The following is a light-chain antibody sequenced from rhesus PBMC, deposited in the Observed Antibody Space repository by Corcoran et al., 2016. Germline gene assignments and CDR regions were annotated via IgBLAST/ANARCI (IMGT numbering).Light chain of an antibody. V-gene: IGKV1-43*01. Sequence: DIQMTQSPSSLSASVGDRVTITCRASQDISTYLNWYQQKPGKAPKRLIYAASSLESGVPSRFRGSGTGTDFTLTISSLQPEDVATYYCRQYNYNPRTFGQGTKVEIK. CDR2: AAS. J-gene: IGKJ1*01. CDR3: RQYNYNPRT. CDR1: QDISTY.